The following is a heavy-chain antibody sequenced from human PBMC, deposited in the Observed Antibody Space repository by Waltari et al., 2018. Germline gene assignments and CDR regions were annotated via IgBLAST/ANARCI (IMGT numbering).Heavy chain of an antibody. CDR3: ASRYCTITRCFDASYMAFDI. CDR2: IKQDGSGT. J-gene: IGHJ3*02. CDR1: GFSYSDYW. D-gene: IGHD2-2*01. V-gene: IGHV3-7*02. Sequence: QLMESGGGLVQPGGSLRLSCVASGFSYSDYWMNWVCQAPGKGQRGGAKIKQDGSGTTNGDSVRGRFTISRDNDKNSLYLEMNTLRAEDTAVYYCASRYCTITRCFDASYMAFDIWGRGTMVTISS.